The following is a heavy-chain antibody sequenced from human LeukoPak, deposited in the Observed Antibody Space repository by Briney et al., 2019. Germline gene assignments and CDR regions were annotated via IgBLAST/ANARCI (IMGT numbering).Heavy chain of an antibody. CDR2: IYYSGST. CDR1: GGSIVSYY. J-gene: IGHJ4*02. D-gene: IGHD3-16*02. Sequence: SETLSLTCTVSGGSIVSYYWSWIRQHPGKGLEWIGYIYYSGSTYYNPSLKSRVTISVDTSKNQFSLKLSSVTAADTAVYYCARAGGDIYDYVWGSYRYPLFDYWGQGTLVTVSS. CDR3: ARAGGDIYDYVWGSYRYPLFDY. V-gene: IGHV4-31*03.